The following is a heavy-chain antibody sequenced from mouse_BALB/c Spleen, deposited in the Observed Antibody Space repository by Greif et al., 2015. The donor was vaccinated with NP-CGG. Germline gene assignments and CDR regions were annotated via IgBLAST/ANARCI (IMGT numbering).Heavy chain of an antibody. Sequence: EVKVVESGGGLVQPGGSRKLSCAASGFTFSSFGMHWVRQAPEKGLEWVAYISSGSSTIYYADTVKGRFTISRDNPKNPLFLQMTRLRSEDTAMYYCARLFDYWGQGTPLTVSS. J-gene: IGHJ2*01. V-gene: IGHV5-17*02. CDR1: GFTFSSFG. CDR2: ISSGSSTI. CDR3: ARLFDY.